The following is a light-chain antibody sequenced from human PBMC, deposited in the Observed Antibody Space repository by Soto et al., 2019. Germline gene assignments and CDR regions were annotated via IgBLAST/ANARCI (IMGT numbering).Light chain of an antibody. V-gene: IGKV3D-20*02. Sequence: EIVLTQSPGTLSLSPGERATLSCRASQSVSSSHLAWYQQKPGQAPRLFMYGASNRATGIPARFSGSGSGTDFTLTISSLEPEDFAVYYCQQRSNWPPWTFGQGTKVDIK. CDR1: QSVSSSH. CDR2: GAS. CDR3: QQRSNWPPWT. J-gene: IGKJ1*01.